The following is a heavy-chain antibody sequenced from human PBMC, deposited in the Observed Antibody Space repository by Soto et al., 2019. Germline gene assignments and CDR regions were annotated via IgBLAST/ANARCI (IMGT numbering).Heavy chain of an antibody. CDR1: GGTFSPYT. D-gene: IGHD3-10*01. Sequence: QVQLVKSGAEVKKPGSSGKVSCKASGGTFSPYTINWVRQAPGQGLEWRGRIIPFHGVTNYAQKFQARVTITADKSTSTAYMELSGLRFEDTAMYYCTRDWEITVSTWSFGGFWGRGTLVTVSS. V-gene: IGHV1-69*08. CDR3: TRDWEITVSTWSFGGF. J-gene: IGHJ4*02. CDR2: IIPFHGVT.